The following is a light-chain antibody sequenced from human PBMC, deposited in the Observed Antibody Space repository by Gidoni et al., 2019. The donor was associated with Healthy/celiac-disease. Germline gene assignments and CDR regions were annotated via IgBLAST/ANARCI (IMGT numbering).Light chain of an antibody. J-gene: IGLJ3*02. CDR1: SSNIGAGYD. V-gene: IGLV1-40*01. CDR3: QSYDSSLSGSV. Sequence: QSVLTQPPSVSEAPGQRVTISCTGSSSNIGAGYDVHWYQQLPGTAPKLLIYGNSNLPSGVPDRFSGSKSGTSASLAITGLQAEDEADYYCQSYDSSLSGSVFGGGTKLTVL. CDR2: GNS.